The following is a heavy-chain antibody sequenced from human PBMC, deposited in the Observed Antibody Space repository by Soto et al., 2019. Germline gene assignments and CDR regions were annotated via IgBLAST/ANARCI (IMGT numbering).Heavy chain of an antibody. J-gene: IGHJ5*01. Sequence: LRLSCAASGFTFGYYVMHWVRQTPGKGLEWVAVIWYDGSNKYYVDSVKGRVTVSRVNSNNTLYLEMSSLRADDTRFHYCATTSVPPAAANWSDSWGQRTQVTVSS. CDR1: GFTFGYYV. CDR3: ATTSVPPAAANWSDS. D-gene: IGHD6-13*01. CDR2: IWYDGSNK. V-gene: IGHV3-33*01.